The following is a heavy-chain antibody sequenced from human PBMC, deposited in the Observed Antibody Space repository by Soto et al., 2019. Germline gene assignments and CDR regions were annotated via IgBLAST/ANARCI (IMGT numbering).Heavy chain of an antibody. CDR2: FDPEDGET. CDR1: GYTLTELS. CDR3: ARAHTIFGVVLAFDI. J-gene: IGHJ3*02. Sequence: ASVKVSCKVSGYTLTELSMHWVRQAPGKGLEWMGGFDPEDGETIYAQKFQGRVTMTEDTSTGTAYMELSSLRSEDTAVYYCARAHTIFGVVLAFDIWGQGTMVTVSS. V-gene: IGHV1-24*01. D-gene: IGHD3-3*01.